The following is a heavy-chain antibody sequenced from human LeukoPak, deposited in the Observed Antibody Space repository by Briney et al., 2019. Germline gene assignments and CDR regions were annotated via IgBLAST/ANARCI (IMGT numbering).Heavy chain of an antibody. D-gene: IGHD2-15*01. CDR1: GYSYTSYW. V-gene: IGHV5-51*01. J-gene: IGHJ4*02. Sequence: GESLKISCKSSGYSYTSYWIGWVRQLPGKGLEWMGIIYPGDSDTRYSRSFQGQVTISADKSLRTAYLQWRSLKASDTGIYFWARLGGPHSPFDNWGQGTRVIVSS. CDR3: ARLGGPHSPFDN. CDR2: IYPGDSDT.